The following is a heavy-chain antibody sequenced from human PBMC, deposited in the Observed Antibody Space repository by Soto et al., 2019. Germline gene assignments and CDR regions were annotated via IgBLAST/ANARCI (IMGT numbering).Heavy chain of an antibody. CDR2: VYHSGST. J-gene: IGHJ4*02. CDR3: ARAAKAYSSRSQLDY. V-gene: IGHV4-59*11. Sequence: PSETLSLTCTVSGVSIDYHYWNWVRQPPGKGLEWIGYVYHSGSTKYSPSLESRVTISVDTSKNQFYLKMSYVTAADTAVYYCARAAKAYSSRSQLDYWGQGXLVTVYS. D-gene: IGHD6-13*01. CDR1: GVSIDYHY.